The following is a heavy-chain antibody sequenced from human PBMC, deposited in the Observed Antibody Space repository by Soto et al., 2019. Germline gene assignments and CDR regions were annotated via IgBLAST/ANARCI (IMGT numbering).Heavy chain of an antibody. CDR3: ARGAPLWDSSGYYYY. CDR2: INAGNGNT. Sequence: QVQLVQSGAEVKKPGASVKVSCKASGYTFTSYAMHWVRQAPGQRLEWMGWINAGNGNTKYSQKFQGRVTITRDTSASTAYMGLSSLRSEDTAVYYCARGAPLWDSSGYYYYWGQGTLVTVSS. CDR1: GYTFTSYA. D-gene: IGHD3-22*01. J-gene: IGHJ4*02. V-gene: IGHV1-3*01.